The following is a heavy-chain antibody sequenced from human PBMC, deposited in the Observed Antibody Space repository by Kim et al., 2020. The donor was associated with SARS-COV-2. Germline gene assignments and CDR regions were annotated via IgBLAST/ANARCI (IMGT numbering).Heavy chain of an antibody. CDR2: INPNSGGT. D-gene: IGHD1-1*01. J-gene: IGHJ4*02. Sequence: ASVKVSCKASGYTFTGYYMHWVRQAPGQGLEWMGRINPNSGGTNYAQKFQGRVTMTRDTSISTAYMELSRLRSDDTAVYYCARNTRGGTGRQGSDYWGQGTLVTVSS. CDR1: GYTFTGYY. CDR3: ARNTRGGTGRQGSDY. V-gene: IGHV1-2*06.